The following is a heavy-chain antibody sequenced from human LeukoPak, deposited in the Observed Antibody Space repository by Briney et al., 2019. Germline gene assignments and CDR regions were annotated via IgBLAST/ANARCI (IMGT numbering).Heavy chain of an antibody. CDR1: GGSISSSSSY. D-gene: IGHD6-13*01. J-gene: IGHJ4*02. V-gene: IGHV4-39*01. CDR2: IFYSGNT. CDR3: ARHLKIRSIVAVGY. Sequence: SETLSLTCTVSGGSISSSSSYWGWIRQPPGKGVGWIGSIFYSGNTYYNSSLKSRVTISVDTSKNQFSLKLSSVTAADTAVYYGARHLKIRSIVAVGYWGQGVLVTVSS.